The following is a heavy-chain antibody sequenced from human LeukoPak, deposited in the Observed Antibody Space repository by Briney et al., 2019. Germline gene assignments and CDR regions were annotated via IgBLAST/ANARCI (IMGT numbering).Heavy chain of an antibody. J-gene: IGHJ4*02. D-gene: IGHD5-12*01. CDR3: ARDSGYGYFDY. V-gene: IGHV4-30-4*01. CDR1: GGSISSGDYY. CDR2: IYYSGST. Sequence: PSETLSLTCTVSGGSISSGDYYWSWLRQPPGKGLEWIGYIYYSGSTYYNPSLKSRVTTSVDTSKNQFSLKLSSVTAADTAVYYCARDSGYGYFDYWGQGTLVTVSS.